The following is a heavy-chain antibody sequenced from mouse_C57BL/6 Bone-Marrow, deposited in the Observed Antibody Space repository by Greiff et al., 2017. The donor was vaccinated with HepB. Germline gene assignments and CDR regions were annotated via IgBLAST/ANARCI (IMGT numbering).Heavy chain of an antibody. J-gene: IGHJ3*01. V-gene: IGHV7-3*01. CDR1: GFTFTDYY. CDR2: IRNKANGYTT. Sequence: EVMLVESGGGLVQPGGSLSLSCAASGFTFTDYYMSWVRQPPGKALEWLGFIRNKANGYTTEYIASVKGRFTISRDNSQSILYLQMNALRAEDSATYYCARFYGNYGFAYWGQGTLVTVSA. CDR3: ARFYGNYGFAY. D-gene: IGHD2-1*01.